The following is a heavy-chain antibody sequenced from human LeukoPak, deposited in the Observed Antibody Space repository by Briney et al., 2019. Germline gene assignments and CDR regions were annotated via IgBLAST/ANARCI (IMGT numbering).Heavy chain of an antibody. CDR3: AKDFSIGWEPDVFDI. Sequence: HPGGSLRLSCAASGFTFSSYGMHWVRQAPGKGPEWVAFIRYDGSNKYYADSVKGRFTISRDNSKNTLYLQMNSLRAEDTAVYHCAKDFSIGWEPDVFDIWGLGTTVTVSS. V-gene: IGHV3-30*02. CDR1: GFTFSSYG. J-gene: IGHJ3*02. D-gene: IGHD1-26*01. CDR2: IRYDGSNK.